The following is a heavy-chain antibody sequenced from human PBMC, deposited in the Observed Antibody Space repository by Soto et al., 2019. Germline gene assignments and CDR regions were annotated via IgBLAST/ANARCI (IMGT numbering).Heavy chain of an antibody. D-gene: IGHD5-12*01. Sequence: PSKTLYLTCAVYGGSFSGYYWSWIRQPPGKGLEWIGEINHSGSTNYNPSLKSRVTISVDTSKNQFSLKLSSVTAADTAVYYCARLSPLRYWLRLHYGRDVWGQGTTVTVYS. CDR1: GGSFSGYY. CDR2: INHSGST. J-gene: IGHJ6*02. V-gene: IGHV4-34*01. CDR3: ARLSPLRYWLRLHYGRDV.